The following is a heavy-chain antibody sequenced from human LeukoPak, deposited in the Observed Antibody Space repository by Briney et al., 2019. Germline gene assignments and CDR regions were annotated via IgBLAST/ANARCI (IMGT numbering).Heavy chain of an antibody. CDR3: AKDISYDSSGDFDY. V-gene: IGHV3-9*01. CDR1: GFTFDDYA. J-gene: IGHJ4*02. Sequence: GGSLRLSCAASGFTFDDYAMHWVRQAPGKDLEWVSGISCNRGSIGYADSVKGRFTISRDNAKNSLYLQMNSLRAEDTALYYCAKDISYDSSGDFDYWGQGTLVTVSS. D-gene: IGHD3-22*01. CDR2: ISCNRGSI.